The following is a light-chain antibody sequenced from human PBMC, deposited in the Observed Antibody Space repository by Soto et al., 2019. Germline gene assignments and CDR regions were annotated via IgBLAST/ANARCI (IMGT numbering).Light chain of an antibody. CDR2: DAS. Sequence: DIHMTHSPSTLSASLGDRVTITFRASQSISSWLAWYQQKPGKAPKLLIYDASSLESGVPSRFSGSGSGTEFTLTISSLQPDDFATYYCQQYNSYSWTFGQGTKVDI. J-gene: IGKJ1*01. CDR3: QQYNSYSWT. V-gene: IGKV1-5*01. CDR1: QSISSW.